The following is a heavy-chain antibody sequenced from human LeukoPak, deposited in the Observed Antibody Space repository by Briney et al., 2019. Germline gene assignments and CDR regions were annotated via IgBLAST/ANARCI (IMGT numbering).Heavy chain of an antibody. CDR3: AKDNSYDNSGVDY. CDR2: IWYDGSNK. D-gene: IGHD3-22*01. V-gene: IGHV3-33*06. CDR1: GFTFSSYG. Sequence: GGSLRLSCAASGFTFSSYGMHWVRQAPGKGLEWVAVIWYDGSNKYYADTAKGRFTISRDNSKNTLYLQMNSLRAEDTAVYYCAKDNSYDNSGVDYWGQGTLVTVFS. J-gene: IGHJ4*02.